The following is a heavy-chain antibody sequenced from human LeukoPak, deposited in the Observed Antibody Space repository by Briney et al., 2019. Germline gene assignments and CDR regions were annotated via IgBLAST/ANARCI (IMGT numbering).Heavy chain of an antibody. V-gene: IGHV4-61*02. J-gene: IGHJ4*02. CDR2: IYTSGST. CDR1: GGSISSGSYY. D-gene: IGHD6-19*01. Sequence: SQTLSLTCTVSGGSISSGSYYWSWIRQPAGKELEWIGRIYTSGSTNYNPSLKSRVTISVDRSKNQFSLKLSSVTAADTAVYYCAISKRTVAGTISDYWGQGTLVTVSS. CDR3: AISKRTVAGTISDY.